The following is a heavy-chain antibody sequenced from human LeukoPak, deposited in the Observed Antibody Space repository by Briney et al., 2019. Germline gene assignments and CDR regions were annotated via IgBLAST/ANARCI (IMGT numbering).Heavy chain of an antibody. D-gene: IGHD6-13*01. J-gene: IGHJ4*02. Sequence: PSETLSLTCAVYGGSFSGYYWSWIRQPPGKGLEWIGEINHSGSTYYIPSLKSRVTISVDTSKNQFSLKLSSVTAADTAVYYCARSWDSSWYAYYFDYWGQGTLVTVSS. CDR2: INHSGST. V-gene: IGHV4-34*01. CDR3: ARSWDSSWYAYYFDY. CDR1: GGSFSGYY.